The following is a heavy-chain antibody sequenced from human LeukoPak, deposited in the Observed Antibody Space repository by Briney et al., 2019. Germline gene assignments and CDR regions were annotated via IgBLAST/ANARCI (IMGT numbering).Heavy chain of an antibody. D-gene: IGHD2-8*01. CDR2: IWYDGSNE. CDR3: VRDVYAGCLDY. J-gene: IGHJ4*02. V-gene: IGHV3-33*03. CDR1: GFTFRSHG. Sequence: GGSLRLSCAASGFTFRSHGMHWVRQAPGKGLEWVAVIWYDGSNEYYADSVKVRFTISRDNSKNTLYLQMDSLRAEDTAVYYCVRDVYAGCLDYWGQGTLVLVSS.